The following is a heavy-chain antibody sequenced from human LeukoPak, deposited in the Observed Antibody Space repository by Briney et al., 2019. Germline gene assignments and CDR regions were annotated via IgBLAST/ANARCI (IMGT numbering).Heavy chain of an antibody. D-gene: IGHD3-22*01. CDR3: ARENYYDSSAPFDP. V-gene: IGHV4-30-4*01. J-gene: IGHJ5*02. CDR1: GGSISSGDYY. CDR2: IYYSGST. Sequence: SQTLSLTCTVSGGSISSGDYYWSWIRQPPGKGLEWIGYIYYSGSTYYNPSLKSRVTISVDTSKNQFSLQLNSVTPEDTAVYYCARENYYDSSAPFDPWGQGTLVTVSS.